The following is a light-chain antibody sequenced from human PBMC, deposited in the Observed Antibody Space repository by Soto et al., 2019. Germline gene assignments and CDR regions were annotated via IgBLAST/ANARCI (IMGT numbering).Light chain of an antibody. CDR1: SSNIGAGYD. V-gene: IGLV1-40*01. Sequence: QSVLAQPPSVSGAPGQMVTISCTGSSSNIGAGYDVHWYQQLPGTAPKLLIYANNNRPSGVPDRFAGSKSGTSVSLAITGLQSDDEADYHGQSYYSSLSGYVFGTGTKVTGL. CDR3: QSYYSSLSGYV. J-gene: IGLJ1*01. CDR2: ANN.